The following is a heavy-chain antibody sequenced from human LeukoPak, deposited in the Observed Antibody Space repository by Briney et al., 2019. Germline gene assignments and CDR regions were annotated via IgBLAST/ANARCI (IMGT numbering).Heavy chain of an antibody. CDR3: AREGPSIVGATTPYYFDY. V-gene: IGHV1-69*13. Sequence: ASVTVSCKASGGTFSSYAISWVRQAPGQGLEWMGGIIPIFGTANYAQKFQGRVTITADESTSTAYMELSSLRSEDTAVYYCAREGPSIVGATTPYYFDYWGQGTLVTVSS. D-gene: IGHD1-26*01. CDR2: IIPIFGTA. J-gene: IGHJ4*02. CDR1: GGTFSSYA.